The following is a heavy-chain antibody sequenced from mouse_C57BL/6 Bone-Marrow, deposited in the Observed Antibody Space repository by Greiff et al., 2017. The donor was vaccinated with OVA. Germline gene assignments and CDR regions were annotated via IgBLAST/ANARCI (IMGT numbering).Heavy chain of an antibody. Sequence: EVKLQESVAELVRPGASVKLSCTASGFNIKNTYMHWVKQRPEQGLEWIGRIDPANGNTNYAPKFQGKATLTAATSSNTAYLQLSSLTSEDTAIYYCARDLLWYLYYYAMDYWGQGTSGTVSS. J-gene: IGHJ4*01. V-gene: IGHV14-3*01. CDR1: GFNIKNTY. D-gene: IGHD2-1*01. CDR3: ARDLLWYLYYYAMDY. CDR2: IDPANGNT.